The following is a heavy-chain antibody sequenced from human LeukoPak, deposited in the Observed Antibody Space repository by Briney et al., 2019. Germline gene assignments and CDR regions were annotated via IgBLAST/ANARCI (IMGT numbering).Heavy chain of an antibody. D-gene: IGHD2-21*02. V-gene: IGHV3-15*07. Sequence: GGSLRLSCLASGFTFSNTWMNWVRQAPGKGLEWVARIRSKRDGGTTDYAAPVKGRFTISRDDSKNTMYLQMNSLKAEDTAVYYCARDWYYAFDFWGQGAMVTVSS. CDR3: ARDWYYAFDF. CDR2: IRSKRDGGTT. CDR1: GFTFSNTW. J-gene: IGHJ3*01.